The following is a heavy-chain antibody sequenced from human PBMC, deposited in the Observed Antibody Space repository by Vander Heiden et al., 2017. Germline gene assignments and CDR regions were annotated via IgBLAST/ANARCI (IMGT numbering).Heavy chain of an antibody. Sequence: EVQLVESGGGLVKPGGHLRLDCETAGLNVTNAWMSWVRHTPGKGLEWVGRIKNKADGGTTDYAPDVKGRFTVSRDDLKNMVYLQMNSLRTEDTAVYYCTTLAIFQHWGQGTLVTVSS. CDR2: IKNKADGGTT. CDR1: GLNVTNAW. J-gene: IGHJ1*01. CDR3: TTLAIFQH. V-gene: IGHV3-15*01.